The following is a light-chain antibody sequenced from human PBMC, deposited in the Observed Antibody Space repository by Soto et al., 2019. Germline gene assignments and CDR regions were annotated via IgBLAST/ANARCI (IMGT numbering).Light chain of an antibody. CDR2: AAS. V-gene: IGKV3-20*01. J-gene: IGKJ4*01. Sequence: PGERATLSCRASQSVSSSYLAWYQQKPGQAPRLLIYAASSRATGIPDRFSGSGSGTDFTLTISRLEPEDFAVYYCQQYGSSPLTFGGGTKVELK. CDR1: QSVSSSY. CDR3: QQYGSSPLT.